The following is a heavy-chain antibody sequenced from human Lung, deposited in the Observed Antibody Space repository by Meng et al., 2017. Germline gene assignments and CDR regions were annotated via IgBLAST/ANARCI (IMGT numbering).Heavy chain of an antibody. J-gene: IGHJ4*02. CDR1: GGSFSDYY. V-gene: IGHV4-34*01. CDR3: ARGPTTMAHDFDY. Sequence: QVHIQQWGAGLSKPSETLSLTCVVSGGSFSDYYWSWIRQPPGKGLEWIGEINHSGSTNYNPSLESRATISVDTSQNNLSLKLSSVTAADSAVYYCARGPTTMAHDFDYWGQGTLVTVSS. D-gene: IGHD4-11*01. CDR2: INHSGST.